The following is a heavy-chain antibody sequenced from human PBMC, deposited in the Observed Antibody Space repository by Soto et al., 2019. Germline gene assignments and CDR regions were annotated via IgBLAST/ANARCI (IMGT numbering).Heavy chain of an antibody. CDR2: IYSSGTT. D-gene: IGHD2-15*01. CDR1: GGSISNYF. J-gene: IGHJ4*02. CDR3: AGSGGSYLNF. Sequence: SETLSLTCTVSGGSISNYFWSWIRQPAGKGLEWIGRIYSSGTTNYTPSLKSRVTMSVDTSKNQFSLKLTSVTAADTAAYYCAGSGGSYLNFWGQGALVTVSS. V-gene: IGHV4-4*07.